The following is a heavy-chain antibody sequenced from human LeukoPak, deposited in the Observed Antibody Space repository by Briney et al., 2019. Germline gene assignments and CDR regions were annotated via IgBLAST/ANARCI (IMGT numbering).Heavy chain of an antibody. J-gene: IGHJ4*02. CDR2: INSDGSST. CDR1: GFTLSIHW. CDR3: ARDSYYGSGSYYN. D-gene: IGHD3-10*01. Sequence: RGSLRLSSAAPGFTLSIHWMYWVRQAPGKRLVWVSRINSDGSSTPYADSVKGRFTISRDNAKNTLYLQMNSLRAEDTAVYYGARDSYYGSGSYYNWGQGTLVTVSS. V-gene: IGHV3-74*01.